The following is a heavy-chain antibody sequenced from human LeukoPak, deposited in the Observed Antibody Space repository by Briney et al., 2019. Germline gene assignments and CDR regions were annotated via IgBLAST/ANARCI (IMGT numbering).Heavy chain of an antibody. CDR2: ISYDGSNK. Sequence: GGSLRLSCAASGFTFSSYGMHWVRQAPGKGLEWVAVISYDGSNKYYADSAKGRFTISRDNSKNTLYLQMNSLRAEDTAVYYCAKDRYDYRDYLDYWGQGTLVTVSS. CDR1: GFTFSSYG. J-gene: IGHJ4*02. CDR3: AKDRYDYRDYLDY. V-gene: IGHV3-30*18. D-gene: IGHD4-11*01.